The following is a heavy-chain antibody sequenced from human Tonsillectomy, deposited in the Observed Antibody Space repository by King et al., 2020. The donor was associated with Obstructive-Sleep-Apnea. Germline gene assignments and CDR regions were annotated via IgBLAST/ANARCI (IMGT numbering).Heavy chain of an antibody. CDR2: ISSSSSYI. V-gene: IGHV3-21*01. J-gene: IGHJ4*02. CDR1: GFTFSSYS. Sequence: VQLVESGGGLVKPGGSLRLSCAASGFTFSSYSMNWVRQAPGKGLEGVSSISSSSSYIYYADSVKGRFTISRDNAKNSLYLQMNSLRAEDTAVYYCARIFGVVINDYWGQGTLVTVSS. CDR3: ARIFGVVINDY. D-gene: IGHD3-3*01.